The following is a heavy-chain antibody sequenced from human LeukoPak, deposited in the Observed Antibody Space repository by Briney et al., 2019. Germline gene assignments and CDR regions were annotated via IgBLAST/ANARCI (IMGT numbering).Heavy chain of an antibody. CDR2: IYYSGST. J-gene: IGHJ6*02. Sequence: SETLSLTCTVSGVSISSYYWSWIRQPPAKGLEWIGYIYYSGSTNYNPSLKSRVTISVDTSKNQFSLKLSSVTAADTAVYYCARQNTPTVAGDIYYYYYGMDVWGQGTTVTVSS. CDR3: ARQNTPTVAGDIYYYYYGMDV. V-gene: IGHV4-59*08. D-gene: IGHD6-19*01. CDR1: GVSISSYY.